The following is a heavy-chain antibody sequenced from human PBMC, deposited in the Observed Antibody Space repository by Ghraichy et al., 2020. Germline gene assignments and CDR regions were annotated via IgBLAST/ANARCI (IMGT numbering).Heavy chain of an antibody. CDR1: GGSFSGYY. D-gene: IGHD1-1*01. CDR3: ARGHGTTDF. Sequence: SETLSLTCAVYGGSFSGYYWSWIRQPPGKGLEWIGEINHSGSTNYNPSLKSRVTISEDTSKNQFSLKLSSVTAADTAVYYCARGHGTTDFWGQGTLVTVSS. J-gene: IGHJ4*02. CDR2: INHSGST. V-gene: IGHV4-34*01.